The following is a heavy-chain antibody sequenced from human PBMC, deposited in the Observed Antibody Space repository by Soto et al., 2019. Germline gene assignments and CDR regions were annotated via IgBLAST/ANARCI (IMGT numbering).Heavy chain of an antibody. Sequence: SEALSLTCTVSGGSIISYYWSWILQPPWKGLEWIGYIYYSGSTNYNPSLKSRVTISVDTSKNQFSLKLSSVTAADTAVYYCAAGRYDSSGYYTLIWFDPWGQGTLVTVSS. CDR3: AAGRYDSSGYYTLIWFDP. CDR2: IYYSGST. CDR1: GGSIISYY. V-gene: IGHV4-59*08. D-gene: IGHD3-22*01. J-gene: IGHJ5*02.